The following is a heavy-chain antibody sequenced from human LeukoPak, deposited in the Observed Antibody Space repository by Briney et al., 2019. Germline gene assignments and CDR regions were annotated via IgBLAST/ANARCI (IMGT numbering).Heavy chain of an antibody. V-gene: IGHV3-33*01. CDR1: GLTFSSYG. CDR3: ARDRTVRGVRWFDP. CDR2: IWYDGSNK. D-gene: IGHD3-10*01. J-gene: IGHJ5*02. Sequence: PGRSLRLSCAASGLTFSSYGMHWVRQAPGKGLEWVAVIWYDGSNKYYADSVKGRFTISRDNSKNTLYLQMNSLRAEDTAVYYCARDRTVRGVRWFDPWGQGTLVTVSS.